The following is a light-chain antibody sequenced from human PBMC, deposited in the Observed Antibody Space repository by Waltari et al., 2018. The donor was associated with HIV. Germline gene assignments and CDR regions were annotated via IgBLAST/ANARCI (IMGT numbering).Light chain of an antibody. CDR3: QHRSSWPPT. J-gene: IGKJ4*01. CDR2: GAT. Sequence: DIVMTQSPDPLAVSLGERATIHCKSSQSVLYSSDNKNDLAWYQQESGQPPKLAIYGATIRESGVPDRFSGSGSETDFTLTISSLEPEDFAVYYCQHRSSWPPTFGGGT. CDR1: QSVLYSSDNKND. V-gene: IGKV4-1*01.